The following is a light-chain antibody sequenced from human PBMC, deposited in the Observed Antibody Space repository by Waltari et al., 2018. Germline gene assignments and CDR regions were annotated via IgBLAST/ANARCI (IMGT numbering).Light chain of an antibody. CDR2: GAS. CDR1: QRVSSSY. Sequence: EIVLTQSPGTLSLSPGERATLSCRASQRVSSSYLAWYQQTPGQAPRLRIYGASSRATGIPDRFSGSGSGTDFTLTLSRLEPEDFAVYYCQQYGSSPRTFGQGTKVEIK. J-gene: IGKJ1*01. V-gene: IGKV3-20*01. CDR3: QQYGSSPRT.